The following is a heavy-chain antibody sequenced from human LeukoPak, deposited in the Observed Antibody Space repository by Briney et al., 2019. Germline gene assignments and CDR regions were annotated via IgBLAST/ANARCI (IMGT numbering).Heavy chain of an antibody. J-gene: IGHJ3*02. D-gene: IGHD3-22*01. CDR3: ASLFDSSGHQWAFGT. CDR2: IKEDGSEK. Sequence: GGSLRLSCAASGLTFRSHWMSWVRQAPGKGLEWVANIKEDGSEKYYVDSVKGRFIISRDNAENSLSLQMNSLRAEDTAVYYCASLFDSSGHQWAFGTWGRGTMVTVSS. CDR1: GLTFRSHW. V-gene: IGHV3-7*01.